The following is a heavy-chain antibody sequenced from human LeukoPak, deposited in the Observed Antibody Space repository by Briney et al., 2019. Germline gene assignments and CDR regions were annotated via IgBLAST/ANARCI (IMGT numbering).Heavy chain of an antibody. CDR1: GFTFSSYA. V-gene: IGHV3-23*01. CDR3: AKGSSGYFADL. J-gene: IGHJ5*02. D-gene: IGHD3-22*01. Sequence: GGSLRLSCAASGFTFSSYAMSWVRQAPGTGLEWVSALSGSGGSTYYADSVKRRFTLSRDNSESTLYLQMNRLRAEDTAVYYCAKGSSGYFADLWGQGTLVTVSS. CDR2: LSGSGGST.